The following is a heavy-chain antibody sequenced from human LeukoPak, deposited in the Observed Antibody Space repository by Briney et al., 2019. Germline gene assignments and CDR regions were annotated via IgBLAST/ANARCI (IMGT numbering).Heavy chain of an antibody. Sequence: GGSLRLSCAASGFTFSSYAMSWVRQAPGKGLEWVSAISGSGGSTYYADSVKGRFTISRDNSKNTLYLQMNSLRAEDTAAFYCGRGRPRGYSGYVIDYWGQGTPITVSS. CDR1: GFTFSSYA. CDR3: GRGRPRGYSGYVIDY. D-gene: IGHD5-12*01. CDR2: ISGSGGST. V-gene: IGHV3-23*01. J-gene: IGHJ4*02.